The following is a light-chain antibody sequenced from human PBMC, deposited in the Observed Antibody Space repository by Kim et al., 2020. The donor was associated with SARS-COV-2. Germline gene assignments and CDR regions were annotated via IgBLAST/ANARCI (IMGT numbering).Light chain of an antibody. CDR2: GKN. CDR3: NSRDSSGNLVV. J-gene: IGLJ2*01. V-gene: IGLV3-19*01. CDR1: SLRSYY. Sequence: ALGQTVRITCQGDSLRSYYASGYQRKPGQAPVLVIYGKNNRPSGIPDRFSGSSSGNTASLTITGAQAEDEADYYCNSRDSSGNLVVFGGGTQLTVL.